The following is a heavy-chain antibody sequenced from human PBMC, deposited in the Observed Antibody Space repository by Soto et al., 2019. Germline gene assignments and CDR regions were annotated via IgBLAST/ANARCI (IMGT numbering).Heavy chain of an antibody. D-gene: IGHD2-15*01. J-gene: IGHJ3*02. Sequence: PGGSLRLSCAASGFTFSSYGMNWVRQAPGKGLEWVSYISSSSRTIYYADSVKGRFTISRDNAKNSLYLQMNSLRAEDTAVYYCARVRPASFDIVMVVARPGAFDIWGQGTMVTVSS. CDR2: ISSSSRTI. CDR3: ARVRPASFDIVMVVARPGAFDI. V-gene: IGHV3-48*01. CDR1: GFTFSSYG.